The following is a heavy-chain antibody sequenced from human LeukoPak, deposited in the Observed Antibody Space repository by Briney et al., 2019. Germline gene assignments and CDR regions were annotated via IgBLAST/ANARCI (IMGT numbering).Heavy chain of an antibody. CDR3: ARVRHGENPYDGFDI. Sequence: SVKVSCKASGGTFSSYAISWVRQAPGQGLEWMGGIIPIFGTANYAQKFQDRVTITADESTSTAYMELSSLRSEDTAVYYCARVRHGENPYDGFDIWGQGTMVSVSS. J-gene: IGHJ3*02. CDR1: GGTFSSYA. CDR2: IIPIFGTA. D-gene: IGHD7-27*01. V-gene: IGHV1-69*13.